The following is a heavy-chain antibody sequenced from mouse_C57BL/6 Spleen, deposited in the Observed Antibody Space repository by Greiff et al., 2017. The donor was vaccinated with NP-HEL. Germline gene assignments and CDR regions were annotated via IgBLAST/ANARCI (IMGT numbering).Heavy chain of an antibody. CDR2: IWSDGST. CDR3: ARQGDYDVGWYFEV. J-gene: IGHJ1*03. CDR1: GFSLTSYG. Sequence: QVQLQQSGPGLVAPSQSLSITCTVSGFSLTSYGVHWVRQPPGKGLEWLVVIWSDGSTTYNSALKSRLSISKDNSKSHVFLKMNSLQTDDTAMYYGARQGDYDVGWYFEVWGTGTTVTVSS. D-gene: IGHD2-4*01. V-gene: IGHV2-6-1*01.